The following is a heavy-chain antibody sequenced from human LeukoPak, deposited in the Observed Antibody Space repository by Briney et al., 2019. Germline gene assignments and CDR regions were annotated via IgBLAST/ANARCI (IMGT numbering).Heavy chain of an antibody. CDR2: IFYSGGT. V-gene: IGHV4-59*12. J-gene: IGHJ4*02. CDR1: GDSINNYY. Sequence: SETLSLTCTVSGDSINNYYWSWIRQPPGKGLEWIGYIFYSGGTKYNPSLKSRVTISVDTSKNQFSLKLSSVTAADTAVYYCARPHLNWGQGTLVTVSS. CDR3: ARPHLN.